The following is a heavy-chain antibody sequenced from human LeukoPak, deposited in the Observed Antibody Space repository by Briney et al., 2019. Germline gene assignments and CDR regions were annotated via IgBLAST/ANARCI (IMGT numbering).Heavy chain of an antibody. V-gene: IGHV1-18*01. D-gene: IGHD3-22*01. CDR2: ISAYSGIT. Sequence: ASVKVSCKASGYTFTSYGIVWVRQAPGQGLEWMGWISAYSGITNYAQKFQGRATMTIDISTSTAYMGLRSLRSDDTAVYYCARGGYFYDSSGSGDFYYYGMDVWGQGTTVTVSS. J-gene: IGHJ6*02. CDR3: ARGGYFYDSSGSGDFYYYGMDV. CDR1: GYTFTSYG.